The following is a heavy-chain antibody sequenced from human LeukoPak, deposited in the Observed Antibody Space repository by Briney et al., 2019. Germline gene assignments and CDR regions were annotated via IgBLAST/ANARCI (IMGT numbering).Heavy chain of an antibody. V-gene: IGHV1-69*05. Sequence: SVKVSCKASGGTFSSYDISWVLQAPGQGLEWMGGIIPIFGTANYAQKFQGRVTITTDESTSTAYMELSSLRSEDTAVYYCARAHQWELRIGYYYMDVWGKGTTVTVSS. CDR3: ARAHQWELRIGYYYMDV. D-gene: IGHD1-26*01. J-gene: IGHJ6*03. CDR1: GGTFSSYD. CDR2: IIPIFGTA.